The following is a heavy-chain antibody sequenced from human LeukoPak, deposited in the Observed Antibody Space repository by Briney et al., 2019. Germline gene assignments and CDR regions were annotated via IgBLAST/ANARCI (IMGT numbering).Heavy chain of an antibody. CDR3: ARGNYYDSSGYLIYWMETGGVKPLDI. CDR1: GGYISSSSYY. Sequence: SETLSLTCTVSGGYISSSSYYWGWIRQPPGKGLEWIGSIYYSGSTYYNPSFKSRVTISVDTSKNQFSLKLSSVTAADTAVYYCARGNYYDSSGYLIYWMETGGVKPLDIWGQGTMVTVSS. J-gene: IGHJ3*02. D-gene: IGHD3-22*01. V-gene: IGHV4-39*07. CDR2: IYYSGST.